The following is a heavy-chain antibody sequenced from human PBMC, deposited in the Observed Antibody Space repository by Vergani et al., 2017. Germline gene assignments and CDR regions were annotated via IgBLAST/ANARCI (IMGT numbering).Heavy chain of an antibody. D-gene: IGHD3-22*01. CDR2: IKQDGSEK. V-gene: IGHV3-7*01. Sequence: EVQLVESGGGLVQPGGSLRLSCAASGFTFSSYWMSWVRQAPGKGLEWVANIKQDGSEKYYVDSVKGRFTISRDNSKNTLYLQMNSLRAEDTAVYYCARGDSSGYYFDYWGQGTLVTVSS. J-gene: IGHJ4*02. CDR1: GFTFSSYW. CDR3: ARGDSSGYYFDY.